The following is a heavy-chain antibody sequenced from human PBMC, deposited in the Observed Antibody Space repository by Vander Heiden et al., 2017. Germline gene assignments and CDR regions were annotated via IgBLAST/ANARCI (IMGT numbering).Heavy chain of an antibody. V-gene: IGHV3-9*01. CDR2: ISWNSGSI. CDR1: GFTFDDYA. D-gene: IGHD3-10*01. J-gene: IGHJ6*02. CDR3: AREYYGSGTIYYYYGMDV. Sequence: DVQLVESGGGLAPPGRSLRLSCAASGFTFDDYALHWVRQAPGKGLEWVSGISWNSGSIGYADSVKGRFTISRDNAKNSLYLQMNSLRAEDTALYYCAREYYGSGTIYYYYGMDVWGQGTTVTVSS.